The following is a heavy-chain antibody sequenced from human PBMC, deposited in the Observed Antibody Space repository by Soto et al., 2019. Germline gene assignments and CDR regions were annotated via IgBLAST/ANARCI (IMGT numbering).Heavy chain of an antibody. Sequence: VQLVPSGAEVRKPGSSVKVSCTPSGNTLNTDTITWLRQAPGQGLEWMGRIIPVIGVGTYAQKFQDRVTITADKSTTTVYIEGTSLTTKDTATNYSAIGRTGSTGYYWACGQGTPVTFS. V-gene: IGHV1-69*02. CDR3: AIGRTGSTGYYWA. CDR1: GNTLNTDT. J-gene: IGHJ5*02. CDR2: IIPVIGVG. D-gene: IGHD3-22*01.